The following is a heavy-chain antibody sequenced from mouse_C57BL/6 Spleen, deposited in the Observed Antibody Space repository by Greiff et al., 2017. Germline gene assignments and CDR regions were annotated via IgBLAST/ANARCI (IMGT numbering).Heavy chain of an antibody. CDR1: GFNIKDYY. CDR2: IDPEDGET. D-gene: IGHD1-1*01. Sequence: VQLQQSGAELVKPGASVKLSCTASGFNIKDYYMHWVKQRTEQGLEWIGRIDPEDGETKYAPNFQGKATLTADTSSTTAYLQLSSLTSEDTAVYYCARYYYGSSYDYAMDYWGQGTSVTVSS. CDR3: ARYYYGSSYDYAMDY. J-gene: IGHJ4*01. V-gene: IGHV14-2*01.